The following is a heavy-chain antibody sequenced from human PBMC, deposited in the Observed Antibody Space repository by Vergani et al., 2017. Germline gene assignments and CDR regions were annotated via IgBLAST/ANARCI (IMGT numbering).Heavy chain of an antibody. CDR2: ISSNGGST. CDR3: VKDAYPLVRGYGMDV. V-gene: IGHV3-64D*06. J-gene: IGHJ6*02. CDR1: GFTFSSYA. D-gene: IGHD3-10*01. Sequence: EVQLVESGGGLVQPGGSLRLSCAASGFTFSSYAMHWVRQAPGKGLEYVSAISSNGGSTYYADSVKGRFTISRDNSKNTLYLQMSSLRAEDTAVYYCVKDAYPLVRGYGMDVWGQGTTVTVSS.